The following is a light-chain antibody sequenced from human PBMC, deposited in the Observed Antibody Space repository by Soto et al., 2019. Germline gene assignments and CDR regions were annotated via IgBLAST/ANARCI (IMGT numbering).Light chain of an antibody. CDR2: DTS. Sequence: EIVLTQSPATLSLSPGERATLSCGASQSVSSNYLAWYQQKPGLAPRLLIYDTSSRATGIPDRFSGSGSGTDFTLTISSLQSEDVAVYYCQQYNDWPPWTFGQGTKVDIK. CDR3: QQYNDWPPWT. V-gene: IGKV3D-20*01. CDR1: QSVSSNY. J-gene: IGKJ1*01.